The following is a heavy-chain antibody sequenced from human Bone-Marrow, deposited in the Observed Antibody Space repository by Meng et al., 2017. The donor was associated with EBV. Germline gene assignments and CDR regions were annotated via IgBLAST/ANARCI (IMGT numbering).Heavy chain of an antibody. D-gene: IGHD3-10*01. CDR2: IHTNTGNP. J-gene: IGHJ5*02. CDR3: ATRGRNYYGSGSLDP. Sequence: QVQLVQSGAEVKKPGASVKVSCKGSGYTFTSYGISWVRQAPGQGLEWMGWIHTNTGNPTYAQGFTGRFVFSLDTSVSTAYLQISSLKPEDTAVYYCATRGRNYYGSGSLDPWGQGTLVTVSS. CDR1: GYTFTSYG. V-gene: IGHV7-4-1*02.